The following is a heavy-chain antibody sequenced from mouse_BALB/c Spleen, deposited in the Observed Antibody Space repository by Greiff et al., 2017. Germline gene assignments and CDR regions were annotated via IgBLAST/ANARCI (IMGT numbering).Heavy chain of an antibody. D-gene: IGHD3-3*01. J-gene: IGHJ4*01. CDR3: ARDGGTGAMDY. CDR2: IYPGDGDT. V-gene: IGHV1-87*01. CDR1: GYTFTSYW. Sequence: QVHVKQSGAELARPGASVKLSCKASGYTFTSYWMQWVKQRPGQGLEWIGAIYPGDGDTRYTQKFKGKATLTADKSSSTAYMQLSSLASEDSAVYYCARDGGTGAMDYWGQGTSVTVSS.